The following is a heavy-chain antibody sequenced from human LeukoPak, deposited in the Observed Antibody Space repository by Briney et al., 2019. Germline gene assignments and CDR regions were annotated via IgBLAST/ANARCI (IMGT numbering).Heavy chain of an antibody. J-gene: IGHJ5*02. CDR1: GGSISSSTYY. CDR2: IYYSGST. CDR3: ASDEVTGPRIAAAGTRWFDT. V-gene: IGHV4-39*01. D-gene: IGHD6-13*01. Sequence: SETLSLTCTVSGGSISSSTYYWGWIRQPPGQGLEWVGSIYYSGSTYYNLSLKSRVTISVDTTKNQFSLKLSSVTAADTAVYYGASDEVTGPRIAAAGTRWFDTWGQGTLVTVSS.